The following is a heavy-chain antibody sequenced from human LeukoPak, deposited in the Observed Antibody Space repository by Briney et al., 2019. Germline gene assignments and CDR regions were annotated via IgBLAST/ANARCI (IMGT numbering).Heavy chain of an antibody. CDR3: ARAVGATGDAFDI. CDR2: INSDGSST. D-gene: IGHD1-26*01. CDR1: GFTFSSSW. Sequence: PGGSLRLSCTASGFTFSSSWMHWVRQAPGEGLVWVSRINSDGSSTSYADSVKGRFTISRDNAKNTLYLQMNSLRAEDTAVYYCARAVGATGDAFDIWGPGTMVTVSS. V-gene: IGHV3-74*01. J-gene: IGHJ3*02.